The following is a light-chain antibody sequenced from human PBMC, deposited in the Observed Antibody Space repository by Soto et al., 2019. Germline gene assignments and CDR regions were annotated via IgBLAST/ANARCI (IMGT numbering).Light chain of an antibody. Sequence: SYELTQPPSVSVAPGQTATISCGGDDAGGKSVQWYQQKPGQAPVLVLYDARDRPSGIPERFSGSNSGNTATLTISWVEAGDEADFYCQVWDTTTDQYIFGSGTKVTVL. CDR2: DAR. CDR3: QVWDTTTDQYI. CDR1: DAGGKS. J-gene: IGLJ1*01. V-gene: IGLV3-21*02.